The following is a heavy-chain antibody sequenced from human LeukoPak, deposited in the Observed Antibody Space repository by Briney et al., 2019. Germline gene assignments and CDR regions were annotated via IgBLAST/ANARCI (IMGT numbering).Heavy chain of an antibody. CDR2: IYYSGTT. J-gene: IGHJ4*02. Sequence: SETLSLTCTVSGGSISGSSFWWAWIRRPPGKGLEWIGNIYYSGTTNYNPSLESRVAILVDTSKNQFSLKLSSVTAADTAVYYCARGSFHWLLGWGQGALVTVSS. CDR1: GGSISGSSFW. V-gene: IGHV4-39*07. D-gene: IGHD3-9*01. CDR3: ARGSFHWLLG.